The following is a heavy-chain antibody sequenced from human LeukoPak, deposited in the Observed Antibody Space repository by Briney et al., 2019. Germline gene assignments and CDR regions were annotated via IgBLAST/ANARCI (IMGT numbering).Heavy chain of an antibody. J-gene: IGHJ3*02. CDR2: IYYSGST. Sequence: SSETLSLTCTVSGGSISSYYWSWIRQPPGKGLEWIGYIYYSGSTNYNPSLKSRVTISVDTSKNQFSLKLSSVTAADTAVYYCARHLNYYDSSGYRGAFDIWGQGTMVTVSS. D-gene: IGHD3-22*01. CDR3: ARHLNYYDSSGYRGAFDI. CDR1: GGSISSYY. V-gene: IGHV4-59*08.